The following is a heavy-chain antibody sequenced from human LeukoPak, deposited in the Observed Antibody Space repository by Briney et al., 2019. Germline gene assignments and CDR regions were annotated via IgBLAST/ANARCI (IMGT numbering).Heavy chain of an antibody. J-gene: IGHJ4*02. V-gene: IGHV3-9*01. Sequence: GRSLRLSRAASGFTFDDYAMHWVRQAPGKGLEWVSGISWNSGSIGYADSVKGRFTISRDNAKNSLYLQMNSLRAEDTALYYCAKDGVDYYGSGSYYTYWGQGTLVTVSS. CDR2: ISWNSGSI. D-gene: IGHD3-10*01. CDR3: AKDGVDYYGSGSYYTY. CDR1: GFTFDDYA.